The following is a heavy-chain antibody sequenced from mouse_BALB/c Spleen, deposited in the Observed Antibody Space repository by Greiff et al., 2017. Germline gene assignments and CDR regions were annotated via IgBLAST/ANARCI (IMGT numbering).Heavy chain of an antibody. D-gene: IGHD2-4*01. J-gene: IGHJ2*01. CDR3: ARGGPYDYDGDYFDY. CDR2: ISDGGSYT. CDR1: GFTFSDYY. V-gene: IGHV5-4*02. Sequence: EVQVVESGGGLVKPGGSLKLSCAASGFTFSDYYMYWVRQTPEKRLEWVATISDGGSYTYYPDSVKGRFTISRDNAKNNLYLQMSSLKSEDTAMYYCARGGPYDYDGDYFDYWGQGTTLTVSS.